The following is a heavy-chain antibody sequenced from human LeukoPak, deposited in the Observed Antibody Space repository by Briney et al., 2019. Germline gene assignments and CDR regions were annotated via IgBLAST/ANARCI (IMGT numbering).Heavy chain of an antibody. Sequence: SGTLSLTCTVSGGSINNGGYYWSWIRQHPGKGLEWIGYIYYSGSSYYNPSLRSRATISVDTSKNHFSLKLSSVTAADTAVYYCARNRDGYNSFDYWGQGTLVTVSS. CDR2: IYYSGSS. CDR1: GGSINNGGYY. CDR3: ARNRDGYNSFDY. V-gene: IGHV4-31*03. D-gene: IGHD5-24*01. J-gene: IGHJ4*02.